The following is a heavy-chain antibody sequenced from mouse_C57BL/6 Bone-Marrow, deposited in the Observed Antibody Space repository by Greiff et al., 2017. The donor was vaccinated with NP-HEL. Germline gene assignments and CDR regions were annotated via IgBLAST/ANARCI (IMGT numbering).Heavy chain of an antibody. CDR3: ARGRDYYGLFAY. Sequence: VQLKQSGPVLVKPGASVKMSCKASGYTFTDYYMNWVKQSHGKSLEWIGVINPYNGGTSYNQKFKGKATLTVDKSSSTAYMELNSLTSEDAAVYYCARGRDYYGLFAYWGQGTLVTVSA. CDR1: GYTFTDYY. V-gene: IGHV1-19*01. D-gene: IGHD1-1*01. CDR2: INPYNGGT. J-gene: IGHJ3*01.